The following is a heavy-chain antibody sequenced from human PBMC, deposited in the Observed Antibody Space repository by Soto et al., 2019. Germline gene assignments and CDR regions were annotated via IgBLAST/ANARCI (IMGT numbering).Heavy chain of an antibody. V-gene: IGHV4-39*01. CDR2: IFYSGST. Sequence: QLQLLESGPGLVKASETLSLTCNVSGGSICTSRSYWAWIRQPPGKGLEWLANIFYSGSTYYNPSFASRVTLSVYTSKNEFSLKLRSVTAADTAVYYCARQPTTGYTDLWFDPWVQGTLVTVSS. CDR3: ARQPTTGYTDLWFDP. CDR1: GGSICTSRSY. D-gene: IGHD3-16*02. J-gene: IGHJ5*02.